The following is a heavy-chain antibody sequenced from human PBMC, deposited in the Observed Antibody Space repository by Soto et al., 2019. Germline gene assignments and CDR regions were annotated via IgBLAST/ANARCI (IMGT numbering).Heavy chain of an antibody. V-gene: IGHV3-23*01. CDR1: GFTFSSYA. CDR2: ISGSGDST. Sequence: EVQLLESGGGLVQPGGSLRLSCAASGFTFSSYAMSWVRQAPGKGLEWVSAISGSGDSTYYADSVKGRFTISRDNSKNTLYLQMNSLRAEDTAVYYCAKDFYGDYVSYYYMDVWGKGTTVTVSS. D-gene: IGHD4-17*01. J-gene: IGHJ6*03. CDR3: AKDFYGDYVSYYYMDV.